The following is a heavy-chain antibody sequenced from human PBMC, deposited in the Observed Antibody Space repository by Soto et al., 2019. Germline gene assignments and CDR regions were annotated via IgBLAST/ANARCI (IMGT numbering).Heavy chain of an antibody. V-gene: IGHV4-59*01. CDR2: IYYSGST. CDR3: ARERVRGGITMVRGWGMDV. D-gene: IGHD3-10*01. J-gene: IGHJ6*02. CDR1: GGSISSYY. Sequence: QVQLQESGPGLVKPSETLSLTCTVSGGSISSYYWSWIRQPPGKGLEWIGYIYYSGSTNYNPSLKSRVTISVDTSKNQFSLKLSSVTAADTAVYYCARERVRGGITMVRGWGMDVWGQGTTVTVSS.